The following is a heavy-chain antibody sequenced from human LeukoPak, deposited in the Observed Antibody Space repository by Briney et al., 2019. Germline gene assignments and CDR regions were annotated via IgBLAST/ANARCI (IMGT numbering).Heavy chain of an antibody. J-gene: IGHJ6*02. D-gene: IGHD2-21*01. CDR2: ISSSSSYI. V-gene: IGHV3-21*01. CDR3: ARYCGGDCYGMDV. CDR1: GFTFSSYS. Sequence: GGSLRLSCAASGFTFSSYSMNWVRQAPGKGLEWVSSISSSSSYIYYADSVKGRFTISRDNAKNSLYLQMNNLRAEDTAVYYCARYCGGDCYGMDVWGQGTTVTVSS.